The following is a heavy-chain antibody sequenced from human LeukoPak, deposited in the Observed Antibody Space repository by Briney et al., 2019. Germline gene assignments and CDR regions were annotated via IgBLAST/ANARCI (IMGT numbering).Heavy chain of an antibody. CDR3: AGDCSSTSCYDG. D-gene: IGHD2-2*01. Sequence: GGSLRLSCAASGFTFSSYSMNWVRQAPGKGLEWVSSISSSSSYIYYADSVKGRFTISRDNAKNSLYLQVNSLRAEDTAVYYCAGDCSSTSCYDGWGQGTLVTVSS. J-gene: IGHJ4*02. V-gene: IGHV3-21*01. CDR2: ISSSSSYI. CDR1: GFTFSSYS.